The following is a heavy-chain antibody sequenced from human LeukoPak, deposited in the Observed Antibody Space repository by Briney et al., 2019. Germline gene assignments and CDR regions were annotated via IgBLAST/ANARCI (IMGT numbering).Heavy chain of an antibody. D-gene: IGHD3-22*01. J-gene: IGHJ5*02. CDR2: IYPGDSDT. CDR1: GYSFTSYW. V-gene: IGHV5-51*01. CDR3: ARLVPLVGWLVAPNWFDP. Sequence: GESLKISCKGSGYSFTSYWIGWVRQMPGKGLEWMGIIYPGDSDTRYSPSFQGQVTISADKSISTAYLQWSSLKASDTAMYYCARLVPLVGWLVAPNWFDPWGQGILVTVSS.